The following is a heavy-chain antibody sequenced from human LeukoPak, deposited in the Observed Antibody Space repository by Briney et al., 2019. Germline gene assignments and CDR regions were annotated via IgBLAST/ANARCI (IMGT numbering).Heavy chain of an antibody. CDR3: ASYRNDGSYPFYYFDY. J-gene: IGHJ4*02. CDR1: GGSISSSSYY. CDR2: INHSGST. D-gene: IGHD1-26*01. Sequence: PSETLSLTCTVSGGSISSSSYYWGWIRQPPGKGLEWIGEINHSGSTNYNPSLKSRVTISVDTSKNQFSLKLSSVTAADTAVYYCASYRNDGSYPFYYFDYWGQGTLVTVSS. V-gene: IGHV4-39*07.